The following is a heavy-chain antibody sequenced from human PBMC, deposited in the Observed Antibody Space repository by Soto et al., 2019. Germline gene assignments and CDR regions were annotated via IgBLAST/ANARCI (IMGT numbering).Heavy chain of an antibody. Sequence: PGGSLRLSCAASGFTFSSYGMHWVRQAPGKGLEWVAVISYDGSNKYYADSVKGRFTISRDNSKNTLYLQMNSLRAEDTAVYYCAKDQGAAEAGSVYYYYGMDVWGQGTTVTVSS. D-gene: IGHD6-13*01. CDR1: GFTFSSYG. CDR2: ISYDGSNK. CDR3: AKDQGAAEAGSVYYYYGMDV. J-gene: IGHJ6*02. V-gene: IGHV3-30*18.